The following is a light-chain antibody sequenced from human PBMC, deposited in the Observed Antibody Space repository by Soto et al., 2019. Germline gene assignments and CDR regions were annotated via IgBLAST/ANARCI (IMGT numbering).Light chain of an antibody. CDR2: AAS. V-gene: IGKV3-15*01. J-gene: IGKJ2*01. CDR1: QSVSSN. Sequence: EIVMTQSPATLFVSLGERATLSCMASQSVSSNLAWYQQKPGQAPRLLIYAASTRAAGVPARFSGSGSGTYFTLTIISLQSEDSAVYYCHQYNDWPPKYTFGQGTKLEIK. CDR3: HQYNDWPPKYT.